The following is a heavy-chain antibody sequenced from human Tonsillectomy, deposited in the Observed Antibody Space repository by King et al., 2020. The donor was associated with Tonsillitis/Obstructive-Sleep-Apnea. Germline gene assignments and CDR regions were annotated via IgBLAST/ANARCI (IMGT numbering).Heavy chain of an antibody. D-gene: IGHD3-3*01. CDR3: ARDRANYYFWSGYAPFDY. Sequence: QLVQSGGGLVQPGGSLRLSCAASGFTFSSYSMNWVRQAPGKGLEWVSYISSSSSTIYYADSVKGRFTISRDNAKNSLYLQMNSLRDEDTAVYYCARDRANYYFWSGYAPFDYWGQGTLVTVSS. J-gene: IGHJ4*02. CDR2: ISSSSSTI. CDR1: GFTFSSYS. V-gene: IGHV3-48*02.